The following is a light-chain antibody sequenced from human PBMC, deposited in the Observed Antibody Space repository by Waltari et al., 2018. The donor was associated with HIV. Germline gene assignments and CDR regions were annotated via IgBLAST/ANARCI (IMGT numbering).Light chain of an antibody. CDR2: TAT. V-gene: IGKV1-39*01. CDR3: QQSYSSPT. CDR1: QNINNF. J-gene: IGKJ3*01. Sequence: DIRMTQSPSSLSASIGDRVTITCRASQNINNFLNWYQQKPGKAPNIVIYTATTLQSGVPSRFNASGAGTDFALTISSPQREDFATYFCQQSYSSPTFGPGTTVDIK.